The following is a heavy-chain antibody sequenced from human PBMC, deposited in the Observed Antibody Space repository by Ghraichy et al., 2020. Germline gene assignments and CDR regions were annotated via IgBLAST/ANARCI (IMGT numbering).Heavy chain of an antibody. CDR2: TLYVGTDK. D-gene: IGHD6-25*01. CDR3: TTEGRRQPHDY. CDR1: GFSLSSSD. J-gene: IGHJ4*02. Sequence: GGSLRLSCAASGFSLSSSDMHWVRQAPGKGLEWVAVTLYVGTDKYYADSVKGRFTISRDISKNTLYLQMNSLRREDTAMYYCTTEGRRQPHDYWGQGTLVTVSS. V-gene: IGHV3-33*08.